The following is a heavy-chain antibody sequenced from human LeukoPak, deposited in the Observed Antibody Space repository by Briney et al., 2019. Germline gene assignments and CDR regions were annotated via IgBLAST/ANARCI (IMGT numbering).Heavy chain of an antibody. V-gene: IGHV4-39*01. D-gene: IGHD3-22*01. J-gene: IGHJ3*02. Sequence: SETLSLTCTVSGGSISSSSYYWGWIRQPPGKGLERLGSIYYSGSTYYNPSLKSRVTISVDTSKNQFSLKLSSVTAADTAVYYCARHRETYYYDSSGYYPDAFDIWGQGTMVTVSS. CDR1: GGSISSSSYY. CDR3: ARHRETYYYDSSGYYPDAFDI. CDR2: IYYSGST.